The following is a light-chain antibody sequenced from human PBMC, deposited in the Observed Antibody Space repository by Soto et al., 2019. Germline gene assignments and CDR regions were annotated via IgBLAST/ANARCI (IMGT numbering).Light chain of an antibody. J-gene: IGLJ2*01. Sequence: QSVLTQPPSASGSPGQSVTISCTGTSSDVGGYNYVSWYQQHPGKAPKLMIYEVSKRPSGVPDRFSGSKSGNTASLTVSGLQAEDEADYCCSSYAGSNKLVVFGGGTKLTVL. CDR1: SSDVGGYNY. CDR2: EVS. CDR3: SSYAGSNKLVV. V-gene: IGLV2-8*01.